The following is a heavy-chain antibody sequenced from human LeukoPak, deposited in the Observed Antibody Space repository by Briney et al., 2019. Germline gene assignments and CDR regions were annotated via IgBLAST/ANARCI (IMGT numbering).Heavy chain of an antibody. D-gene: IGHD2-15*01. CDR3: ARHSQRYCSGGSCSLDY. J-gene: IGHJ4*02. Sequence: RGESLKISCKGSGYSFTSYWIGWVRQMPGKGLEWMGIIYPGDSDTRYSPSFQGQVTISADKSISTAYLQWSSLKASDTAMYYCARHSQRYCSGGSCSLDYWGQGTLVTVSS. V-gene: IGHV5-51*01. CDR2: IYPGDSDT. CDR1: GYSFTSYW.